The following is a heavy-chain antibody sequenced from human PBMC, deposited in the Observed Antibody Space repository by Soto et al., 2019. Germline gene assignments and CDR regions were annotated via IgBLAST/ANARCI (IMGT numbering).Heavy chain of an antibody. CDR2: ISSSSSTI. J-gene: IGHJ4*02. CDR3: ARVKVVTATDF. CDR1: RFTFSSCS. D-gene: IGHD2-21*02. Sequence: EVQLLESGGGLVQPGGSLRLSCAASRFTFSSCSMNWVRQAPGKGLEWVSYISSSSSTIYYADSVKGRFTISRDNAKNSLYLQMHSLRDGDTAVYYCARVKVVTATDFWGQGTLVTVSS. V-gene: IGHV3-48*02.